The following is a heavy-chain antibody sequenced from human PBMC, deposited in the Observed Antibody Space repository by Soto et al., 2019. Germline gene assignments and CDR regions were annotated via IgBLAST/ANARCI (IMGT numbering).Heavy chain of an antibody. CDR3: ARGYCSSTSCYGPKSSYYYYGMDV. J-gene: IGHJ6*02. D-gene: IGHD2-2*01. CDR1: GGTFSSYA. CDR2: IIPIFGTA. Sequence: SVKVSCKASGGTFSSYAISWVRQAPGQGLEWMGGIIPIFGTANYAQKFQGGVTITADESTSTAYMELSSLRSEDTAVYYCARGYCSSTSCYGPKSSYYYYGMDVWGQGTTVTVSS. V-gene: IGHV1-69*13.